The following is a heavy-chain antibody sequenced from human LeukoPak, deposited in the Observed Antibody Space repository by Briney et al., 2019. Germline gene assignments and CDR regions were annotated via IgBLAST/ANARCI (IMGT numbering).Heavy chain of an antibody. CDR2: ISSSSSYI. D-gene: IGHD2-2*01. J-gene: IGHJ6*02. V-gene: IGHV3-21*01. CDR1: GFTFNNYA. Sequence: GGSLRLSCVVSGFTFNNYAMSWVRQAPGKGLEWVSSISSSSSYIYYADSVKGRFTISRDNAKNSLYLQMNSLRAEDTAVYYCAKVTAAIDYYYYGMDVWGQGTTVTVSS. CDR3: AKVTAAIDYYYYGMDV.